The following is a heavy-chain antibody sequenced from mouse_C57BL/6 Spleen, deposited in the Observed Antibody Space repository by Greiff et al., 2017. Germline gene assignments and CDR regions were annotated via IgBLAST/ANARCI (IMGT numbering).Heavy chain of an antibody. J-gene: IGHJ4*01. Sequence: VQLQESGPELVKPGASVKISCKASGYAFSSSWMNWVKQRPGKGLEWIGRIYPGDGDTNYNGKFKGKATLTADKSSSTAYMQLSSLTSEDSAVYFCARSGQLRLYYYAMDYWGQGTSVTVSS. CDR3: ARSGQLRLYYYAMDY. CDR2: IYPGDGDT. D-gene: IGHD3-2*02. V-gene: IGHV1-82*01. CDR1: GYAFSSSW.